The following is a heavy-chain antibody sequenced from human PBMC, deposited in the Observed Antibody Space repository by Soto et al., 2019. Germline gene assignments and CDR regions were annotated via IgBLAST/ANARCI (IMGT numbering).Heavy chain of an antibody. D-gene: IGHD1-7*01. CDR3: ARKDNWNYDAFDI. J-gene: IGHJ3*02. CDR1: GGSISSGGYY. V-gene: IGHV4-31*03. CDR2: IYYSGST. Sequence: QVQLQESGPGLVKPSQTLSLTCTVSGGSISSGGYYWSWIRQHPGKGLEWVGYIYYSGSTYYNPSLKSRVTISVDTSKNQFSLKLSSVTAADTAVYYCARKDNWNYDAFDIWGQGTMVTVSS.